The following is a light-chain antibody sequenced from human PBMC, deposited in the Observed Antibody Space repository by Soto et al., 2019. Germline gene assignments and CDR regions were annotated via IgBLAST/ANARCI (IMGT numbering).Light chain of an antibody. CDR3: QQYTNWPPWT. CDR1: QSVGSD. Sequence: EIVLSQSPATLSVSPGDRATLSCRASQSVGSDLAWYQQKPGQAPRLLIYAASNRATGIPARFSGSGSGTEFTPTISSLQSEDFAVYYCQQYTNWPPWTFGQGTKVEIK. V-gene: IGKV3-15*01. CDR2: AAS. J-gene: IGKJ1*01.